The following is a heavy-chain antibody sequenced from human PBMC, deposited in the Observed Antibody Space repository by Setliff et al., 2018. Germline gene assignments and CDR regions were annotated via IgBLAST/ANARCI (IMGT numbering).Heavy chain of an antibody. J-gene: IGHJ4*02. CDR2: IWDDGGNK. Sequence: QPGGSLRLSCAASGFTFGSYRMHWVRQAPGKGLEWVAVIWDDGGNKYHADSVKGRFTISRDNSKNTLYLQMNSLRPEDTAVYYCARTCSGSGCYAGLESWGQGTPVTVSS. CDR1: GFTFGSYR. CDR3: ARTCSGSGCYAGLES. V-gene: IGHV3-33*08. D-gene: IGHD2-15*01.